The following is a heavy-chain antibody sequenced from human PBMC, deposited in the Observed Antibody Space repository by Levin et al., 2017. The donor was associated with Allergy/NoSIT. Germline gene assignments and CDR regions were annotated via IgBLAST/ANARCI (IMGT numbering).Heavy chain of an antibody. CDR2: IKPDGSEK. J-gene: IGHJ4*02. Sequence: GGSLRLSCAASGFTFSRYWMSWVRQAPGKGLEWVANIKPDGSEKYYVDSVKGRFTISRDNAKNSVYLQINSLRAEDTAVYYCARDPYCGSGSDCYTLDYWGQGTLVTVSS. V-gene: IGHV3-7*04. CDR3: ARDPYCGSGSDCYTLDY. D-gene: IGHD2-21*02. CDR1: GFTFSRYW.